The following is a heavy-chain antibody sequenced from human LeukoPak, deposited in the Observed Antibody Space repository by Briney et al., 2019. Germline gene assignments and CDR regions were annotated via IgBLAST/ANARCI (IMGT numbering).Heavy chain of an antibody. CDR2: ISSSGSTI. CDR3: ASSGDRENIFDY. Sequence: GGSLRLSCAASGLTFSSYEMNWVRQAPGKGLEWVSYISSSGSTIYYADSVKGRFTISRDNAKNSLYLQMNSLRAEDTAVYYCASSGDRENIFDYWGQGTLVTVSS. CDR1: GLTFSSYE. V-gene: IGHV3-48*03. J-gene: IGHJ4*02. D-gene: IGHD2-21*02.